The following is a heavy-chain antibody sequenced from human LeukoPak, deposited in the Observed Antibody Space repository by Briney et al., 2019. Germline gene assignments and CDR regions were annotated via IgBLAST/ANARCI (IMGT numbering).Heavy chain of an antibody. CDR2: MNPNRGNT. CDR1: GYTFTSYD. Sequence: ASVKVSCKASGYTFTSYDINWVRQATRHGLEWMGWMNPNRGNTGYAQKFQGRVTMTRNTSISTAYMELSSLRSEDTAVYYCARGKSDCTNGVCYRDYYYYYMDVWGKGTTVTVSS. CDR3: ARGKSDCTNGVCYRDYYYYYMDV. V-gene: IGHV1-8*01. J-gene: IGHJ6*03. D-gene: IGHD2-8*01.